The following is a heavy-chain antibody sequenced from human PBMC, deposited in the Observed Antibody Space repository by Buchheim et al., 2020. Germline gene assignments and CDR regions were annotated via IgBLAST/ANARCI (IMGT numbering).Heavy chain of an antibody. Sequence: EVQLVESGGGLVQPGGSLRLSCAASGFTFSSFEMDWVRQAPGKGLEWVSYISSSSSTIYYADSVKGRFTISRDNAKNSLFLQMSSLGAEDTAIYYCARDRGYTYGRPLDHWGQGTL. D-gene: IGHD5-18*01. CDR2: ISSSSSTI. CDR1: GFTFSSFE. J-gene: IGHJ4*02. CDR3: ARDRGYTYGRPLDH. V-gene: IGHV3-48*03.